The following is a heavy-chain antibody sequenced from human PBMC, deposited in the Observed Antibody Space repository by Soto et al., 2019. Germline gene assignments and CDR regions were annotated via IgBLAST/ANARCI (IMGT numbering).Heavy chain of an antibody. CDR3: ARLEEFKVMDV. V-gene: IGHV4-39*01. CDR1: CGSISSSSSY. J-gene: IGHJ6*02. D-gene: IGHD3-16*01. CDR2: VYYSGST. Sequence: PSETLSLICTVSCGSISSSSSYWGWIRQPPGKGLEWIGNVYYSGSTYYNPPLKSRVTISVDTSKNQFSLRLRSVTAADTAVYYCARLEEFKVMDVWGQGTTVTVSS.